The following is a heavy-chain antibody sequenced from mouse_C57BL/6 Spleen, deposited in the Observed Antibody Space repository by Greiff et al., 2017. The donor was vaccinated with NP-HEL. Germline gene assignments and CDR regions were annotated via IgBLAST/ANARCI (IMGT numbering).Heavy chain of an antibody. Sequence: VQLQQSGPELVKPGASVKIPCKASGYTFTDYNMDWVKQSHGKSLEWIGDINPNNGGTIYTQKFKGKATLTVDKSSSTAYMELRSLTSEDTAVYYCARSLTTVVATGYFDVWGTGTTVTVSS. CDR3: ARSLTTVVATGYFDV. CDR2: INPNNGGT. J-gene: IGHJ1*03. V-gene: IGHV1-18*01. D-gene: IGHD1-1*01. CDR1: GYTFTDYN.